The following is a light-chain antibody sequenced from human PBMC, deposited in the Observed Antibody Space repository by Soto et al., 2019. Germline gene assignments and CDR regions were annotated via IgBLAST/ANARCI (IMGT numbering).Light chain of an antibody. J-gene: IGKJ1*01. CDR3: QQYGISPLT. Sequence: DIQMTQSPSSLSAFVGDRVTITCRTSQPISDYLNWYQQKPGKAPSLLIYTASTLQTGVPSRFSGSGSGTHFTLTISSVHPEDFAVYYCQQYGISPLTFGQGTKVDIK. CDR2: TAS. V-gene: IGKV1-39*01. CDR1: QPISDY.